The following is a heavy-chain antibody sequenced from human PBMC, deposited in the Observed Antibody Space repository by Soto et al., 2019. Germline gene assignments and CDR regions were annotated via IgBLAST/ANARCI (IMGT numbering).Heavy chain of an antibody. J-gene: IGHJ6*03. Sequence: HGESLKISCKGSGYNFTSYWIAWVRQMPGKGLEWMGIIYPVDSETRYSPSFQGQVTISADKSLSTAYLQWSSLKASETAMYYCARLEGCNGGNCYGVYYYYMDVWGKGTTVTVSS. CDR1: GYNFTSYW. CDR3: ARLEGCNGGNCYGVYYYYMDV. D-gene: IGHD2-15*01. CDR2: IYPVDSET. V-gene: IGHV5-51*01.